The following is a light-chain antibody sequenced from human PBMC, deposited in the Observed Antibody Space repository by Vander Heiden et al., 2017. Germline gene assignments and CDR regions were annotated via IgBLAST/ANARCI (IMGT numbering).Light chain of an antibody. Sequence: DIQITQSPSSLSASVGDRVTITCRASQSISSYLNWYQQKPGKAPKLLIYAASSLQSGVPSRFSGSGSGTDFTLTISSLQPEDFATYYCQQSYSTPRGYTFGQGTKLEIK. CDR2: AAS. V-gene: IGKV1-39*01. CDR1: QSISSY. J-gene: IGKJ2*01. CDR3: QQSYSTPRGYT.